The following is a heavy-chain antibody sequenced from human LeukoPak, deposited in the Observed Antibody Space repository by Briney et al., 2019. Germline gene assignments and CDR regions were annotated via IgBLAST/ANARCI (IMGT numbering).Heavy chain of an antibody. Sequence: PGRSLRLSCAASGFTFSSYGMHWVRQAPGKGLEWVAVIWYDGSNKYYADSVKGRFTISRDNSKNTLYLQMNSLRAEDTAVYYCAREISSGWYDFDCWGQGTLVTVSS. CDR3: AREISSGWYDFDC. J-gene: IGHJ4*02. V-gene: IGHV3-33*01. CDR2: IWYDGSNK. D-gene: IGHD6-19*01. CDR1: GFTFSSYG.